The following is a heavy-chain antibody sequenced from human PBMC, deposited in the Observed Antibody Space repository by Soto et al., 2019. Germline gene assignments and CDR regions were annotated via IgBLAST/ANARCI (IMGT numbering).Heavy chain of an antibody. J-gene: IGHJ4*02. D-gene: IGHD6-19*01. Sequence: TLSLTCAISGDSVSSNTAAWNWIRSSPSRGLEWLGRTYYRSNWRHDYAVSVKSRITVNPDTSKNHFSLPLNSVTPDDTAVYYCAMGVAGSGFDLWGQGTLVTVSS. V-gene: IGHV6-1*01. CDR3: AMGVAGSGFDL. CDR2: TYYRSNWRH. CDR1: GDSVSSNTAA.